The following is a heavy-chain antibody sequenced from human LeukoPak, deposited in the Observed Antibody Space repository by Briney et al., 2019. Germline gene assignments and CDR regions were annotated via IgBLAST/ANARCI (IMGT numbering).Heavy chain of an antibody. Sequence: SVKVSCKASGGTFSSYAISWVRQAPGQGLEWMGGIIPIFGTANYAQKFQGRVTITADESTSTAYMELSSLRSEDTAVYYCARGGLIAARNWCWFDPWGQGTLVTVSS. J-gene: IGHJ5*02. CDR3: ARGGLIAARNWCWFDP. V-gene: IGHV1-69*13. CDR2: IIPIFGTA. D-gene: IGHD6-6*01. CDR1: GGTFSSYA.